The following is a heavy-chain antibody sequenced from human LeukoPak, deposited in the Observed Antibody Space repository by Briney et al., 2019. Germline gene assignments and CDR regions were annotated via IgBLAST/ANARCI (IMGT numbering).Heavy chain of an antibody. J-gene: IGHJ6*03. V-gene: IGHV4-34*01. Sequence: SETLSLTCTVSGGSISSYYWSWIRQPPGKGLEWIGEINHSGSTNYNPSLKSRVTISVDTSKNQFSLKLSSVTAADTAVYYCARLAAVVYYYYYMDVWGKGTTVTISS. CDR3: ARLAAVVYYYYYMDV. CDR1: GGSISSYY. CDR2: INHSGST. D-gene: IGHD2-15*01.